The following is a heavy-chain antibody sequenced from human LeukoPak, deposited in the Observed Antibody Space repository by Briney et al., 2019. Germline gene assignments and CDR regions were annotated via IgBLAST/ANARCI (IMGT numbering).Heavy chain of an antibody. CDR3: AKDRPDILTGSQFDY. D-gene: IGHD3-9*01. CDR1: GFTFSSYA. Sequence: GGSLRLSCAASGFTFSSYAMSWVRQAPGKGLEWVSAISGSGGNTYYADSVKGRFTISRDNSKNTLYLQMNSLRAEDTAVYYCAKDRPDILTGSQFDYWGQGTLVTVSS. CDR2: ISGSGGNT. J-gene: IGHJ4*02. V-gene: IGHV3-23*01.